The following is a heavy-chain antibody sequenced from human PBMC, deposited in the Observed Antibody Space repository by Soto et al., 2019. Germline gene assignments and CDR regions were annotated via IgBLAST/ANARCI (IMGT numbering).Heavy chain of an antibody. CDR3: ARSTLDAFDI. D-gene: IGHD2-15*01. Sequence: ASVKVSCKASGYTFTGYYMHWVRQAPGQGLEWMGWINPNSGGTNYAQKFQGRVTITADKSTSTAYMELSSLRPEDTAVYYCARSTLDAFDIWGQGTMVTVSS. V-gene: IGHV1-2*02. J-gene: IGHJ3*02. CDR1: GYTFTGYY. CDR2: INPNSGGT.